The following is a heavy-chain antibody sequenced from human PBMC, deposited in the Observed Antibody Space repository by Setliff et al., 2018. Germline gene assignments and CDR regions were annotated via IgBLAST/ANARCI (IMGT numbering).Heavy chain of an antibody. J-gene: IGHJ3*02. D-gene: IGHD2-2*01. CDR3: TRDTNIVVVPPHRTAFDI. CDR2: ISPYNGYI. Sequence: ASVKVSCKTSGYTFNTFGISWVRRAPGQGLEWMGWISPYNGYIIYAHKFQGRVTMTTDTSTGTADMELRNLRSDDTAVYYCTRDTNIVVVPPHRTAFDIWGQGTMVTVSS. CDR1: GYTFNTFG. V-gene: IGHV1-18*01.